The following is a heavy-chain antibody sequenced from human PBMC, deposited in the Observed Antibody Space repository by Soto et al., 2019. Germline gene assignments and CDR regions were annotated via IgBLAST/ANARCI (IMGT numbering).Heavy chain of an antibody. V-gene: IGHV4-31*03. Sequence: SETLSLTCTVSGGSISSGGYYWSWIRQHPGKGLEWIGYIYYSGSTYYNPSLKIRVTISVDTSKNQFSLKLSSVTAADTAVYYCARGGTDYYDSSGYPLPLFDYWGQGTLVTVSS. D-gene: IGHD3-22*01. CDR2: IYYSGST. J-gene: IGHJ4*02. CDR3: ARGGTDYYDSSGYPLPLFDY. CDR1: GGSISSGGYY.